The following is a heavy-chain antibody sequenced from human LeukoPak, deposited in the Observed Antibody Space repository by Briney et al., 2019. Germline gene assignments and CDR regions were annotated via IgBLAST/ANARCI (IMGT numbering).Heavy chain of an antibody. Sequence: SETLSLTCAVSGGSISSSNWWSWVRQPPGKGLEWIGEIYHSGSTNYNPSLKSLVTISVDKSKNQFSLKLSSVTAADTAVYYCARGGTVTDDAFDIWGQGTMVTVSS. CDR2: IYHSGST. J-gene: IGHJ3*02. CDR1: GGSISSSNW. V-gene: IGHV4-4*02. CDR3: ARGGTVTDDAFDI. D-gene: IGHD4-17*01.